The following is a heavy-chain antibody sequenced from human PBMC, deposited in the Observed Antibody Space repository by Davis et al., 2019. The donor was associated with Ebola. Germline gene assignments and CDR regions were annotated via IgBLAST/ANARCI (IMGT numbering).Heavy chain of an antibody. CDR3: ARAGGYSGHDYMRLVRLGAFDI. D-gene: IGHD5-12*01. J-gene: IGHJ3*02. V-gene: IGHV5-51*01. CDR1: GYSFTSYW. Sequence: GESLKISCKGSGYSFTSYWIGWVRQMPGKGLEWMGIIYPGDSDTRYSPSFQGQVTISADKSISTAYLQWSSLKASDTAMYYCARAGGYSGHDYMRLVRLGAFDIWGQGTMVTVSS. CDR2: IYPGDSDT.